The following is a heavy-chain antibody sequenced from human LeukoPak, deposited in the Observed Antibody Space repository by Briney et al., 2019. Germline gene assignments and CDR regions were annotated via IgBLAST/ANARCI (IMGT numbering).Heavy chain of an antibody. D-gene: IGHD2-2*01. CDR1: GGSFSGYY. V-gene: IGHV4-34*01. J-gene: IGHJ5*02. Sequence: SETLSLTCAVYGGSFSGYYWSWIRQPPGKGLEWIGEINHSGSTNYNPSLKSRVTISVDTSKNQFSLKLSSVTAADTAVYYCARHIRACTSCSQTNWFDPWGQGTLVTVSS. CDR3: ARHIRACTSCSQTNWFDP. CDR2: INHSGST.